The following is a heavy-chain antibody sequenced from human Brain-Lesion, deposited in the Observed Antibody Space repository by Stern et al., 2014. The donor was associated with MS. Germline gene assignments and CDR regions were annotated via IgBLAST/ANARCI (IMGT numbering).Heavy chain of an antibody. D-gene: IGHD6-13*01. V-gene: IGHV1-69*01. CDR1: GGTFSKFP. J-gene: IGHJ5*02. Sequence: VHLVESGAEVTKPGSSVKVSCTASGGTFSKFPSSWVRQAPGQGLEWVGGMFPVFGTPTYAQEFRGRVTITADVSTSTVYMELSSLRSDDTAVYYCALSSETSDRWYSLGYDLWGQGTLVTVSS. CDR2: MFPVFGTP. CDR3: ALSSETSDRWYSLGYDL.